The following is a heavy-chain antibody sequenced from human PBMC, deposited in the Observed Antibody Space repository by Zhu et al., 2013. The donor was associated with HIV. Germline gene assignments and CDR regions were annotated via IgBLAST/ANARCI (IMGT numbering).Heavy chain of an antibody. CDR1: GGTFSSYA. J-gene: IGHJ4*02. CDR3: ARATDYGGNSGYYFDY. CDR2: IIPIFGTA. V-gene: IGHV1-69*01. D-gene: IGHD4-17*01. Sequence: QVQLVQSGAEVKKPGSSVKVSCKASGGTFSSYAISWVRQAPGQGLEWMGGIIPIFGTANYAQKFQGRVTITADESTSTAYMELSSLRSEDTAVHYCARATDYGGNSGYYFDYWGQGTLVTVSS.